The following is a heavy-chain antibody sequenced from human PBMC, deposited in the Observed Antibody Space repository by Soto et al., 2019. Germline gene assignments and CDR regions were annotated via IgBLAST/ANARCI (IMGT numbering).Heavy chain of an antibody. CDR1: GDSVSSDSAA. V-gene: IGHV6-1*01. J-gene: IGHJ6*02. CDR2: TYYRSKWYN. Sequence: QTLSLTCVISGDSVSSDSAAWNWIRQSPSRGLEWLGRTYYRSKWYNDYAVSVNGRITINPDTSKNHFSLQLNSVTPEDTAVYYCVTSRVFIAVAGMATYYYYYGMDVWGQGTTVTVSS. D-gene: IGHD6-19*01. CDR3: VTSRVFIAVAGMATYYYYYGMDV.